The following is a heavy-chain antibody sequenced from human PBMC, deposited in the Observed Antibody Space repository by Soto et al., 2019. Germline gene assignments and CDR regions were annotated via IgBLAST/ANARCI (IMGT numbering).Heavy chain of an antibody. Sequence: SETLSLTCNISGGSISTYYWTWVRQSPGKGLEWIGYVSYLGDTNYNPSLKSRVTISVDTPKNQFSPNLGSVTAADTAMYYCASAGAGRAPISIWGPGTMVTVSS. J-gene: IGHJ3*02. D-gene: IGHD6-13*01. CDR1: GGSISTYY. V-gene: IGHV4-59*01. CDR2: VSYLGDT. CDR3: ASAGAGRAPISI.